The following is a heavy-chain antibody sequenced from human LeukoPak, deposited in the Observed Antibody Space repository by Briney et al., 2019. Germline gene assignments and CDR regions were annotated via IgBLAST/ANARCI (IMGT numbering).Heavy chain of an antibody. CDR2: IWFDGIKK. Sequence: PGRSLRLSCAASGFTFSNYGMHWVRQVPGKGLEWVAAIWFDGIKKYYADSVKGRLTISRDNSKNTLYLQVNSPRAEDTAVYYCARDLEDSSPFGAFDMWGQGTMVTVSS. D-gene: IGHD3-22*01. CDR3: ARDLEDSSPFGAFDM. V-gene: IGHV3-33*01. J-gene: IGHJ3*02. CDR1: GFTFSNYG.